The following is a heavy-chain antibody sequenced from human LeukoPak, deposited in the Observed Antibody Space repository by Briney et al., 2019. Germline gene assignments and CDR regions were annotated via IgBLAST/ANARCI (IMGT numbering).Heavy chain of an antibody. Sequence: GGSLRLSYAASGFTFSAFAMNWVRLPPGKGLEWVSSISTDSHYIYYADSVKGRFSTSRDNAKNALYLQMDSLRAEDTAVYFCARDYSGWSRDYWGQGTLVTVSS. V-gene: IGHV3-21*01. CDR2: ISTDSHYI. D-gene: IGHD6-19*01. CDR1: GFTFSAFA. J-gene: IGHJ4*02. CDR3: ARDYSGWSRDY.